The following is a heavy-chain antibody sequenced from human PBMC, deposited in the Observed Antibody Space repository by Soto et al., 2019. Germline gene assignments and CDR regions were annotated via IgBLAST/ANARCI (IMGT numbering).Heavy chain of an antibody. J-gene: IGHJ4*02. V-gene: IGHV4-34*02. CDR3: ARWARSSIGGKDFDY. Sequence: QVQLQQWGAGLLKPSETLSLTCAVYGGSITSYYWSWIRQPPGKGLEWIGEIHHSGTTNYNPSLKSRVLISLDTSKNHVFLSLTSVTAADTAVYYCARWARSSIGGKDFDYWGQGTLVTVSS. CDR1: GGSITSYY. CDR2: IHHSGTT. D-gene: IGHD1-26*01.